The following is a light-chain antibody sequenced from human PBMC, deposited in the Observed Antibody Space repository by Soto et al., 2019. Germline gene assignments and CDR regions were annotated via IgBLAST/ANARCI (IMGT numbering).Light chain of an antibody. CDR3: QQYDHHSLT. CDR1: QDITNS. J-gene: IGKJ4*01. Sequence: DIQMTQSPSSLSASVGDRVSITCQASQDITNSLNWYQQKPGKAPNLLIFDASNLDAGVPSRFSGSGSGTYFTFTIHSLQPEDVATYYCQQYDHHSLTFGGGTKVEIK. V-gene: IGKV1-33*01. CDR2: DAS.